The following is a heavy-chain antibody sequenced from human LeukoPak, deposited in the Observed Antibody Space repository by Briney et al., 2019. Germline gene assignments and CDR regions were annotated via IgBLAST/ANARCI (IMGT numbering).Heavy chain of an antibody. CDR3: LRGDRRDY. Sequence: GGSLRLSCAASGFAFNTYSMNWARQAPGKGLEWVSSIDSSGGYTFYADSVKGRFIISRDNAKNSLYLQMNSLRVEDTAVYYCLRGDRRDYWGQGTLVTVSS. CDR2: IDSSGGYT. J-gene: IGHJ4*02. CDR1: GFAFNTYS. V-gene: IGHV3-21*06.